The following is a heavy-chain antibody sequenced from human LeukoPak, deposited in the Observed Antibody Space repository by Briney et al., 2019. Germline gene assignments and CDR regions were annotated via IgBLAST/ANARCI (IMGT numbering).Heavy chain of an antibody. D-gene: IGHD2-2*02. CDR3: ARDLRHQLLYCLDY. Sequence: GGSLRLSCAASGFTFRSYAMHWVRQAPGKGLEWVAVISYDGSNKYYADSVKGRFTISRDNSKNTLYLQMNSLRAEDTAVYYCARDLRHQLLYCLDYWGQGTLVTVSS. CDR1: GFTFRSYA. V-gene: IGHV3-30*04. CDR2: ISYDGSNK. J-gene: IGHJ4*02.